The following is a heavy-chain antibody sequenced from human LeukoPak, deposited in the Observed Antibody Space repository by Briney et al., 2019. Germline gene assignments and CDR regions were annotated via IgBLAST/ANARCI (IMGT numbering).Heavy chain of an antibody. CDR1: GGSFSGYY. CDR2: INHSGST. V-gene: IGHV4-34*01. D-gene: IGHD6-19*01. J-gene: IGHJ4*02. CDR3: ARSGYSRGWPFDY. Sequence: SETLSLTCAVYGGSFSGYYWSWIRQPPGKGLEWIGEINHSGSTNYNPSLKSRVTISVDTSKNQFSLKLSSVTAADTAVYYCARSGYSRGWPFDYGGQGPLVTVS.